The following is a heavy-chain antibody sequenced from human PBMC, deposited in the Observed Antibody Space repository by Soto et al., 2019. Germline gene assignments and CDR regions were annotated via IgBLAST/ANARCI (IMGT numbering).Heavy chain of an antibody. V-gene: IGHV4-4*02. D-gene: IGHD2-15*01. CDR2: IYHSGST. J-gene: IGHJ5*02. CDR3: ARGGYCSGGSCPAGDWFDP. Sequence: QVQLQESGPGLVKPSGTLSLTCAVSGGSISSSNWWSWVRQPPGKGLEWIGEIYHSGSTNYNPSLKRRVTTSVDKSKNQFSLKLSSVTAADTAVYYCARGGYCSGGSCPAGDWFDPWGQGTLVTVSS. CDR1: GGSISSSNW.